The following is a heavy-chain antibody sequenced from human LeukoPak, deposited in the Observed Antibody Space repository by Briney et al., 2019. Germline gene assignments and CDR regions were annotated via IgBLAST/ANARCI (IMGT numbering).Heavy chain of an antibody. J-gene: IGHJ4*02. V-gene: IGHV3-74*01. CDR2: IRSDGSGT. Sequence: GGSLRLSCAASGFTFSNYWMYWVRQPPGEGLVWVSHIRSDGSGTTYADSVKGRFTISRDNAKNTLYLQMNSLRAEDTAVYYCARDPGRETLDYWGQGTLVTVSS. CDR1: GFTFSNYW. CDR3: ARDPGRETLDY. D-gene: IGHD1-26*01.